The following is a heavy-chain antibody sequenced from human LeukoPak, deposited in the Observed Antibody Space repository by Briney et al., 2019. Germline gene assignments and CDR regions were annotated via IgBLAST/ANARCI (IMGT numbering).Heavy chain of an antibody. J-gene: IGHJ4*02. CDR3: ASGYCSSTSCPNFDY. CDR1: GYTFTGYY. Sequence: VSCKASGYTFTGYYMHWVRQAPGQGLEWMGWINPNSGGTNYAQKFQGRVTMTRDTSISTAYMELSRLRSDDTAVYYCASGYCSSTSCPNFDYWGQGTLVTVSS. CDR2: INPNSGGT. V-gene: IGHV1-2*02. D-gene: IGHD2-2*01.